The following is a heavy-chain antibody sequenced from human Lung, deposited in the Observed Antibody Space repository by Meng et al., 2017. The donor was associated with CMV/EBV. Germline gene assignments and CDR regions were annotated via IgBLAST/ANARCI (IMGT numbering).Heavy chain of an antibody. V-gene: IGHV3-74*03. J-gene: IGHJ4*02. CDR3: AREKAGTRHFDY. D-gene: IGHD6-19*01. CDR2: INSDGSNT. CDR1: GFTLSNYR. Sequence: GGSXRLXXAASGFTLSNYRMHWVRQPPGKGLVWVSRINSDGSNTTYADFVKGRFTISRDNAKNTLYVQMNSLTVEDTAVYYCAREKAGTRHFDYWGQGTLVTVSS.